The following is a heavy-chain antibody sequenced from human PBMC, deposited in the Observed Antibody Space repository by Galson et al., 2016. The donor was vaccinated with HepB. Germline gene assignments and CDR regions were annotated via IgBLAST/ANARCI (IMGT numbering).Heavy chain of an antibody. Sequence: ETLSLTCDVYGGSSSTYYWTWIRQPPGKGLEWIGEINNSGSTKYSPSFQGHVTFSLDKSISTAYLQRSSLKASDTAMYYCAIFYFDSGSYYNPDYWGQGTLVTVSS. V-gene: IGHV4-34*01. D-gene: IGHD3-10*01. J-gene: IGHJ4*02. CDR3: AIFYFDSGSYYNPDY. CDR1: GGSSSTYY. CDR2: INNSGST.